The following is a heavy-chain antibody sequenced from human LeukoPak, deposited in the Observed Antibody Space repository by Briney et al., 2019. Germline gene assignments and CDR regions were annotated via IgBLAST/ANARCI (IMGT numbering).Heavy chain of an antibody. CDR2: IKQDGSEK. CDR3: TRAGGLVRGVHYYYYMDV. J-gene: IGHJ6*03. CDR1: GFTFSSYW. V-gene: IGHV3-7*01. Sequence: GGSLRLSCAASGFTFSSYWMSWVRQAPGKGLEWVANIKQDGSEKYYVDSVKGRFTISRDNAKNSLYLQMNSLRPDDTAVYYCTRAGGLVRGVHYYYYMDVWGKGTTVTISS. D-gene: IGHD3-10*01.